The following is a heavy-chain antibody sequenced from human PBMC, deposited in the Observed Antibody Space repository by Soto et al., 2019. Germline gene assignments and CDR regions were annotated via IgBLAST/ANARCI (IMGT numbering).Heavy chain of an antibody. CDR1: GGSISSGGYY. D-gene: IGHD7-27*01. J-gene: IGHJ4*02. CDR3: ARSDETEANWPYFDY. CDR2: IYYSGST. Sequence: QVQLQESGPGLVKPSQTLSLTCTVSGGSISSGGYYWSWIRQHPGKGLEWIGYIYYSGSTYYNPSLKSRVTISVDTSKNQFSLKLSSVTAADTAVYYCARSDETEANWPYFDYWGQGTVVTVSS. V-gene: IGHV4-31*03.